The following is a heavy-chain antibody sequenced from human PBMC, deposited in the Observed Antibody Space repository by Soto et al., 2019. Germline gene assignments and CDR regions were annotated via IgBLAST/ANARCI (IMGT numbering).Heavy chain of an antibody. J-gene: IGHJ6*02. Sequence: ESGGGVVQPGRSLRLSCAASGFTFSDYALHWVRQAPGKGLEWVAVISHDGSTEYYADSVKGRFTISRHNSKNTLYLQMTSLRPEDTAVYYCARVDGVRGVITIGYYYYGMDVWGQGTTVTVSS. D-gene: IGHD3-10*01. CDR3: ARVDGVRGVITIGYYYYGMDV. CDR2: ISHDGSTE. CDR1: GFTFSDYA. V-gene: IGHV3-30*03.